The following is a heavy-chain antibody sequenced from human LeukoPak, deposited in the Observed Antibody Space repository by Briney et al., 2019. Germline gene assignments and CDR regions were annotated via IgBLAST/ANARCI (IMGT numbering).Heavy chain of an antibody. CDR2: IRYDGSNK. CDR1: GFTFSSYG. V-gene: IGHV3-30*02. CDR3: ARDLDPSSSPFPYYFDY. Sequence: GGSLRLSCAASGFTFSSYGMHWVRQAPGKGLEWVAFIRYDGSNKYYADSVKGRFTISRDNAKNSLYLQMNSLRAVDTAVYYCARDLDPSSSPFPYYFDYWGQGTLVTVSS. J-gene: IGHJ4*02. D-gene: IGHD6-6*01.